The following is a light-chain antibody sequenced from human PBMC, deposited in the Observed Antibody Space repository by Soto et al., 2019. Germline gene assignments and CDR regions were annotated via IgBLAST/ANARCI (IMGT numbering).Light chain of an antibody. CDR2: ANS. CDR3: QSYDSSLSGVV. CDR1: SSNIGAGYD. Sequence: QLVLTQPPSVSGAPGQRVTISCTGSSSNIGAGYDVHWYQQLPGTAPKLVIYANSNRPSGVPDRFSGSKSGTSASLAITGLQAEDEADYYCQSYDSSLSGVVFGGGTKLTVL. V-gene: IGLV1-40*01. J-gene: IGLJ2*01.